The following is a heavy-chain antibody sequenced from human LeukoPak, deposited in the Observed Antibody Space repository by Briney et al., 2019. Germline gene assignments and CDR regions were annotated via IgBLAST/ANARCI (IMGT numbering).Heavy chain of an antibody. J-gene: IGHJ4*02. CDR2: IKQDGGEK. CDR3: AGRGDGNLYYFDH. V-gene: IGHV3-7*04. CDR1: GFTFSSYS. Sequence: GGSLRLSCAASGFTFSSYSMDWVRQAPGKGLEWVANIKQDGGEKYYVDSVKGRFTISRDNAKNSLYLQMNSLRPEDTAVYYCAGRGDGNLYYFDHWGQGTLVTASS. D-gene: IGHD5-24*01.